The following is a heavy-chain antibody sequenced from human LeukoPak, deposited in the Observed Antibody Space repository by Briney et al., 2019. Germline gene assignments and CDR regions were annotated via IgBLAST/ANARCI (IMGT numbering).Heavy chain of an antibody. Sequence: PGGSLSLFCLGSGFPFSSHDMDWVRPAPGKGLEWVSAISGSGGSTYYADSVKGRFTISRDNSKNTLYLQMNSLRAEDTAVYYCAKDRRITMVRGVVDYWGQGTLVTVSS. J-gene: IGHJ4*02. D-gene: IGHD3-10*01. V-gene: IGHV3-23*01. CDR1: GFPFSSHD. CDR3: AKDRRITMVRGVVDY. CDR2: ISGSGGST.